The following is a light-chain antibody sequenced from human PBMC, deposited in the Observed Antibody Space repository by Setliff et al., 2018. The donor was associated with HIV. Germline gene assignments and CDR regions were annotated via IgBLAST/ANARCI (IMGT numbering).Light chain of an antibody. CDR3: QQYDSSPLT. CDR1: KGLGSNS. J-gene: IGKJ4*01. CDR2: GAS. V-gene: IGKV3-20*01. Sequence: DIVLPQSPGTLSLSPGERATLSCRARKGLGSNSLAWYQQKPGQAPRLLIYGASNRATGIPDRFSGSGSGTDFTLTIRRLEPEDFAVYYCQQYDSSPLTFGGGTKVDIK.